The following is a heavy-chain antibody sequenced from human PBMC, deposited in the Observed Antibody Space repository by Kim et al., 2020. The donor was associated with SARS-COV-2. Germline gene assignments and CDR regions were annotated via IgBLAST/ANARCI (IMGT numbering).Heavy chain of an antibody. CDR2: IIPILGIA. CDR3: PREPGSHLGYYSGMDV. J-gene: IGHJ6*02. D-gene: IGHD1-26*01. CDR1: GGTFNSYA. Sequence: SVKVSCKASGGTFNSYAISWVRQAPGQGLEWMGRIIPILGIANYAQKFQGRVTITADKSTSTAYMELSSLSTEDTALYYCPREPGSHLGYYSGMDVWGQ. V-gene: IGHV1-69*04.